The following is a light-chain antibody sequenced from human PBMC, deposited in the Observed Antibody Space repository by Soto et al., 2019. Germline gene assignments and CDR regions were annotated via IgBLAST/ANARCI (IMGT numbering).Light chain of an antibody. CDR1: QSISMW. V-gene: IGKV1-5*01. J-gene: IGKJ5*01. Sequence: DIQMTHSPSTLSASVVYIVTITFRTSQSISMWLAWYQQKPGKAPQALIYDASSLKSGVPSRFSGNGSGTEFTLTISSLQPDDFATYYCKQYNTYSNFGQGTRLEIK. CDR2: DAS. CDR3: KQYNTYSN.